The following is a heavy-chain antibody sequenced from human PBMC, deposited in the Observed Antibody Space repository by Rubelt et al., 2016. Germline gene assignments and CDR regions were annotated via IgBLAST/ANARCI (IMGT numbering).Heavy chain of an antibody. Sequence: GGIYYSGSTYYNPSLKSRVTMSVDTSKNQFSLKLSSVTAADTAVYYCARDPWTTVKKYYYYYGMDVWGQGTTVTVSS. J-gene: IGHJ6*02. CDR2: IYYSGST. V-gene: IGHV4-39*07. D-gene: IGHD4-17*01. CDR3: ARDPWTTVKKYYYYYGMDV.